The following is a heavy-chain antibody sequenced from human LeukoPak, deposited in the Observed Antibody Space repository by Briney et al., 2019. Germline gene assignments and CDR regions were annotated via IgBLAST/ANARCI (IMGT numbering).Heavy chain of an antibody. CDR1: GGTFISHA. CDR2: IIPIFGTT. CDR3: ARGDSGYDYGFDN. Sequence: SVKVSCKASGGTFISHAISWVRQAPGQGLEWVGGIIPIFGTTNYAKKFQGRVTITTDESTSTGYMELRSLRSDDTAVYYCARGDSGYDYGFDNWGQGTLVTVSS. J-gene: IGHJ4*02. D-gene: IGHD5-12*01. V-gene: IGHV1-69*05.